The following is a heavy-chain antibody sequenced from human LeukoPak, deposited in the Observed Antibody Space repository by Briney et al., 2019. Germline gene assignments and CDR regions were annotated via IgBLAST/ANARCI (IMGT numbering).Heavy chain of an antibody. CDR1: GFTFSTYA. CDR3: ARSYSSSRGTFDY. CDR2: ITSSSSYI. Sequence: KPGGSLRLSCAASGFTFSTYAMSWVRQAPGKGLEWVSSITSSSSYIYYADSVKGRFTISRDNAKNSLYLQMNSLRAEDTAVYYCARSYSSSRGTFDYWGQGTLVTVSS. J-gene: IGHJ4*02. V-gene: IGHV3-21*01. D-gene: IGHD6-6*01.